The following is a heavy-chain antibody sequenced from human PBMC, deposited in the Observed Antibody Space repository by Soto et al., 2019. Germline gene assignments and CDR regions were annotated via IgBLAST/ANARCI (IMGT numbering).Heavy chain of an antibody. J-gene: IGHJ5*02. D-gene: IGHD2-15*01. CDR3: VKRSIVSLNWFDP. CDR1: GASISSRNW. V-gene: IGHV4-4*02. Sequence: SETLSLTCGVSGASISSRNWWSWVRQSPAKGLEWIGEIYHTGTTNYNPSLKSRVTLSVDKSKNQFSLTLTSVTAEDTAVYYCVKRSIVSLNWFDPWGQGTLVTVSS. CDR2: IYHTGTT.